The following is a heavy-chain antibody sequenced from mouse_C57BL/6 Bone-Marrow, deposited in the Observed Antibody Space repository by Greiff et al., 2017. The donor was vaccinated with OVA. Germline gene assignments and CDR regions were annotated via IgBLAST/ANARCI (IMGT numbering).Heavy chain of an antibody. CDR2: ISYDGSN. V-gene: IGHV3-6*01. CDR3: ARDPPFYYGYDGGFAY. J-gene: IGHJ3*01. CDR1: GYSITSGYY. Sequence: EVQLQESGPGLVKPSQSLSLTCSVTGYSITSGYYWNWIRQFPGNKLEWMGYISYDGSNNYNPSLKNRISITRDTSKNQFFLKLNSVTTEDTATYYCARDPPFYYGYDGGFAYWGQGTLVTVSA. D-gene: IGHD2-2*01.